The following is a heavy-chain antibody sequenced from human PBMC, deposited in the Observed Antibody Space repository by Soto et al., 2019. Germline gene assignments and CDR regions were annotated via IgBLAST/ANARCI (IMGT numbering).Heavy chain of an antibody. D-gene: IGHD1-26*01. J-gene: IGHJ3*01. CDR2: VTSSASST. CDR1: GFTFSSFA. V-gene: IGHV3-23*01. Sequence: GGSLRLSCAASGFTFSSFAMNWVRLPPGRGLEWAAAVTSSASSTHYADSVKGRFTISRDNSKNTLYLQMNSLRADDTAVYYCAKGGAVLLDPFDVWGQGTMVTVSS. CDR3: AKGGAVLLDPFDV.